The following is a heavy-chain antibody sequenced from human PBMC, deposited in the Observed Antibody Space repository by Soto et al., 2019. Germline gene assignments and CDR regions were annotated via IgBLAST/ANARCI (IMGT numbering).Heavy chain of an antibody. Sequence: SETLSLTCTVSGGSISSYYWSWIRQPPGKGLEWIGYIYYSGSTNYNPSLKSRVTISVDTSKNQFSLKLSSVTAADTAVYSCARVGSVPATVSWSGGMDVWGQGTTVTVSS. V-gene: IGHV4-59*01. J-gene: IGHJ6*02. CDR3: ARVGSVPATVSWSGGMDV. CDR1: GGSISSYY. CDR2: IYYSGST. D-gene: IGHD2-2*01.